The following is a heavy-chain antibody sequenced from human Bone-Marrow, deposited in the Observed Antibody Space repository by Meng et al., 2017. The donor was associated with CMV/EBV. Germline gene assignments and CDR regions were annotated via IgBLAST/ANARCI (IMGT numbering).Heavy chain of an antibody. CDR1: GFTFSGSD. J-gene: IGHJ4*02. D-gene: IGHD6-13*01. CDR2: IRSKANSYAT. Sequence: SGFTFSGSDMHWVRQASGKGLEWVGRIRSKANSYATAYAASVKGRFTISRDDSKNTAYLQMNSLKTEDTAVYYCTRRLKAAAGTDYWGQGTPVTVSS. CDR3: TRRLKAAAGTDY. V-gene: IGHV3-73*01.